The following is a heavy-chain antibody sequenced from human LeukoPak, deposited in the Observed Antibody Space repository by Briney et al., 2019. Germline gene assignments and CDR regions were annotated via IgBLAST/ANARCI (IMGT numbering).Heavy chain of an antibody. J-gene: IGHJ4*02. Sequence: GGSLRLSCAASRFTFSNYWMTWVRQAPGKGLEWVANINQDGSERYYVDSVKGRFTISRDNAKSSLYLQMNSLRAEDTAVYYCARDYMAGATFQIQGPVDYWGQGTLVAVSS. CDR1: RFTFSNYW. V-gene: IGHV3-7*01. CDR3: ARDYMAGATFQIQGPVDY. CDR2: INQDGSER. D-gene: IGHD1-26*01.